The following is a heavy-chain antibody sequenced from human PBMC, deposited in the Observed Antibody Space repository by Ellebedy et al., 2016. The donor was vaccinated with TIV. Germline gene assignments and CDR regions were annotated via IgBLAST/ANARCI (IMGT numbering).Heavy chain of an antibody. D-gene: IGHD4-17*01. CDR3: ARRASYGDYAVQVNPWFDP. CDR2: IRQEGDEI. Sequence: GDSLKISCAASGFHVRSDWMTWVRQSQGKGLEWVAKIRQEGDEIYYVESVKGRFTISRDNAKNSLFLQMNSLRVEDTAVYYCARRASYGDYAVQVNPWFDPWGQGTLVTVSS. J-gene: IGHJ5*02. V-gene: IGHV3-7*01. CDR1: GFHVRSDW.